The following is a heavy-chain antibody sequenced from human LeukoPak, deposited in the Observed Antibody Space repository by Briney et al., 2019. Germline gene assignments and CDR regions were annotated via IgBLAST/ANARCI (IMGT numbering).Heavy chain of an antibody. D-gene: IGHD4-17*01. V-gene: IGHV3-23*01. J-gene: IGHJ5*02. CDR1: GFTFSSYA. CDR2: IIGSGEST. Sequence: GGSLRLSCAASGFTFSSYAMSWVRQAPGKGLEWVSRIIGSGESTDYADSVKGRFTTSRDNSKNTLYLQMSSLRAEDTAVYYSYGDPTLSFDPWGQGTLVTVSS. CDR3: YGDPTLSFDP.